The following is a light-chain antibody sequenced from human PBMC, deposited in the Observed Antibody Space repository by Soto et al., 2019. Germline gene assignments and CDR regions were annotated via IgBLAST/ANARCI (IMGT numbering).Light chain of an antibody. CDR2: KAS. V-gene: IGKV1-5*03. CDR1: QSIRSW. CDR3: QQYYSVPLT. Sequence: DIQMTQTPSTLSASVGDRVTITCRASQSIRSWLAWYRQKPGKAPNLLIYKASSLESGVPSRFSGSGSGTDFTLTFSSLQPDDFATYYCQQYYSVPLTFGGGTKVEIK. J-gene: IGKJ4*01.